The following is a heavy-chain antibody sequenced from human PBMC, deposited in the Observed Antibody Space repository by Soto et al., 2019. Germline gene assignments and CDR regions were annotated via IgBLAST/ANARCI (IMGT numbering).Heavy chain of an antibody. CDR1: GGSVSSGSYY. J-gene: IGHJ3*02. V-gene: IGHV4-61*01. Sequence: KASETLSLTCTVSGGSVSSGSYYWSWIRQPPGKGLEWIGYIYYSGSTNYNPSLKSRVTISVDTSKNQFSLNLSSVTAADTAVYYCASDNRLVVVLNDAFDMWGQGTMVTVSS. CDR2: IYYSGST. D-gene: IGHD3-22*01. CDR3: ASDNRLVVVLNDAFDM.